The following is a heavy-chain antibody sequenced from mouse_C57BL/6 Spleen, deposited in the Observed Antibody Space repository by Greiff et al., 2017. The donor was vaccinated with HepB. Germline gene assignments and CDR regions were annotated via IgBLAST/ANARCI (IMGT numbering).Heavy chain of an antibody. D-gene: IGHD3-1*01. V-gene: IGHV1-69*01. CDR2: IDPSDDNT. Sequence: VQLQQPGADLVMPGASMKLSCKASGSTFTNYWMHWVRQRPGQGLEWIGEIDPSDDNTNSNQKFKGKSTLTVDKSYSTAYMQLSSLTSEDSAVYYCAGSGAYYFGYWGQGTTLSVST. CDR3: AGSGAYYFGY. CDR1: GSTFTNYW. J-gene: IGHJ2*01.